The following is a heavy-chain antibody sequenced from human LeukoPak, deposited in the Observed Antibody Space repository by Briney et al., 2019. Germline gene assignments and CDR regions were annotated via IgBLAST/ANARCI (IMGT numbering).Heavy chain of an antibody. D-gene: IGHD6-19*01. Sequence: GGSLRLSCTASGFTFSSYAMSWVRQAPGKGLEWVSAISGSGGSTYYADSVKGRFTISRDNSKNTLYLQMNSLRAEDTAVYYCAKDHPPCAQQWLGLSDYWGQGTLVTVSS. CDR3: AKDHPPCAQQWLGLSDY. CDR1: GFTFSSYA. J-gene: IGHJ4*02. CDR2: ISGSGGST. V-gene: IGHV3-23*01.